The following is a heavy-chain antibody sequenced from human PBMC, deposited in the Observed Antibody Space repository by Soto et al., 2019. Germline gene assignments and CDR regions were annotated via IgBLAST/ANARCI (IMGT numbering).Heavy chain of an antibody. J-gene: IGHJ5*02. D-gene: IGHD3-22*01. CDR1: GFTVSCNY. Sequence: GGSLRLSCAASGFTVSCNYMRWVRQAPGKGLEWVSVIYSGGSTYYADSVKGRFTISRDNSKNTLYLQMNSLRAEDTAVYYCARDPRADDSSGYYYDPWGQGTLVTVSS. CDR3: ARDPRADDSSGYYYDP. V-gene: IGHV3-66*01. CDR2: IYSGGST.